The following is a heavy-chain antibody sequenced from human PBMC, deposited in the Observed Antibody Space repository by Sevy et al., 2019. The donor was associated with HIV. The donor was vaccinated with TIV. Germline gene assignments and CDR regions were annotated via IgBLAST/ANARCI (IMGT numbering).Heavy chain of an antibody. D-gene: IGHD5-12*01. V-gene: IGHV1-69*10. CDR3: ARAAQKATIVDAFDI. CDR2: IIPLVNIT. J-gene: IGHJ3*02. Sequence: ASVKVSCKTSGGTFSSYAFSWVRQAPGQGLEWMGGIIPLVNITDYAQKFQGRVTIIADKSTSTAYMELSSLRSEDTAVYYCARAAQKATIVDAFDIWGHGTMVTVSS. CDR1: GGTFSSYA.